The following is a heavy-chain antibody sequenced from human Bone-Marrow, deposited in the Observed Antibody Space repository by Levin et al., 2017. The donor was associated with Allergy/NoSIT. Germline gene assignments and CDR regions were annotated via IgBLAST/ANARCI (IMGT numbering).Heavy chain of an antibody. CDR2: FDPEDGET. Sequence: GESLKISCKVSGYALSELSIQWVRHAPGKGLECMGGFDPEDGETIYAQKFQGRVTMTEDTSTGTAYLDLSSLTSEDTAVYYCATGEYDFWSGKPRSFDHWGQGTLVTVSS. J-gene: IGHJ4*02. D-gene: IGHD3-3*01. V-gene: IGHV1-24*01. CDR3: ATGEYDFWSGKPRSFDH. CDR1: GYALSELS.